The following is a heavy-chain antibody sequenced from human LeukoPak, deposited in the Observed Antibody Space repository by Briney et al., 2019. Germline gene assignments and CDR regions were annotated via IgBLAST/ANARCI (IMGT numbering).Heavy chain of an antibody. Sequence: GESLKISCKGSGYSFTSHWIGWVRQMPGKGLEWMGIIYPGDSDTRYSPSFQGRVTISADKSISTAYLQWSSLKASDTAMYYCARRAIAAVNGMDVWGQGTTVTVSS. CDR3: ARRAIAAVNGMDV. V-gene: IGHV5-51*01. CDR2: IYPGDSDT. J-gene: IGHJ6*02. D-gene: IGHD6-13*01. CDR1: GYSFTSHW.